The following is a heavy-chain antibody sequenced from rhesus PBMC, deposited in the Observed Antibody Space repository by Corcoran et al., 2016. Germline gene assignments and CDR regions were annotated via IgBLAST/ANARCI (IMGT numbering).Heavy chain of an antibody. CDR2: ISSASSYI. CDR1: GFPFRSYG. CDR3: VSIAAATQADY. J-gene: IGHJ4*01. D-gene: IGHD6-43*01. Sequence: EVQLVESGGGLVQPGGSLRLSCAASGFPFRSYGMSWVRQAPGKGLEWVSSISSASSYIYYADSWKGRFTISRDNAKNSLSLQMNSLRAEDTAVYYCVSIAAATQADYWGQGVLVTVSS. V-gene: IGHV3S16*01.